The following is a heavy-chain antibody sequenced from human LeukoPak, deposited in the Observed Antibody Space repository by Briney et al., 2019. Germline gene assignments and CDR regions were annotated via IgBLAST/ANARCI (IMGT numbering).Heavy chain of an antibody. J-gene: IGHJ6*02. CDR2: IIPIFGTA. Sequence: GASVKVSCKASGGTFSSYAISWVRQAPGRGLEWMGGIIPIFGTANYAQKFQGRVTITADESTSTAYMELSSLRSEDTAVYYCARDYYDSSEINDGSFYYYGMDVWGQGTTVTVSS. CDR1: GGTFSSYA. D-gene: IGHD3-22*01. CDR3: ARDYYDSSEINDGSFYYYGMDV. V-gene: IGHV1-69*13.